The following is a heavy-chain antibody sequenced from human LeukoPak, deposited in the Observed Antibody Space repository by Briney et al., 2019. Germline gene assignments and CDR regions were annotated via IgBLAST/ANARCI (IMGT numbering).Heavy chain of an antibody. CDR3: ARGPNVLLWFGDLSDLDY. J-gene: IGHJ4*02. V-gene: IGHV1-2*02. Sequence: ASVKVSCKASGYTFTGYYMHWVRQAPGQGLEWMGWINPNSGGTNYAQKFQGRVAMTRDTSISTAYMELRSLRSDDTAVYYCARGPNVLLWFGDLSDLDYWGQGTRVTVSS. CDR2: INPNSGGT. CDR1: GYTFTGYY. D-gene: IGHD3-10*01.